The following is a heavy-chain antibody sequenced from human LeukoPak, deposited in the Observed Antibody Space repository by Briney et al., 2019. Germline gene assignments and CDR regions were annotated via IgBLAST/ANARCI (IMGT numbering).Heavy chain of an antibody. D-gene: IGHD6-13*01. V-gene: IGHV1-2*06. J-gene: IGHJ4*02. CDR2: INPNSGGT. CDR1: GYTFTGYY. Sequence: ASVKVSCKASGYTFTGYYMHWVRQAPGQGLEWMGRINPNSGGTNYAQKIQGRVTMTRDTSISTAYMELSRLRSDDTAVYYCAREYSSGWYGCFDYWGQGTLVTVSS. CDR3: AREYSSGWYGCFDY.